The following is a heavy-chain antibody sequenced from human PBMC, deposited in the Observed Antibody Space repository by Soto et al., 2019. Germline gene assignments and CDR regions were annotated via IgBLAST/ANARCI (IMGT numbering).Heavy chain of an antibody. CDR3: ARVRGLVLSFDFDH. CDR2: ISWNSGSI. CDR1: GFTFDDYA. D-gene: IGHD6-19*01. Sequence: EVQLVESGGGLVQPGRSLRLSCAASGFTFDDYAMHWVRQAPGKGLEWVSGISWNSGSIGYADSVKGRFTISRDNAKNTLHLQMNSLSAEDTALYYCARVRGLVLSFDFDHWGQGTVVTVSS. J-gene: IGHJ4*02. V-gene: IGHV3-9*01.